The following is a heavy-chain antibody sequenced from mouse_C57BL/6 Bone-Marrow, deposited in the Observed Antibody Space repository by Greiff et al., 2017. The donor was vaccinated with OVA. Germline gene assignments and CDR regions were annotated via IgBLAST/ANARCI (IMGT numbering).Heavy chain of an antibody. CDR3: ARCGEQVRLRGYFDY. CDR2: IDPENGDT. D-gene: IGHD3-2*02. CDR1: GFNFKDYY. J-gene: IGHJ2*01. V-gene: IGHV14-4*01. Sequence: EVQLQQSGAELVRPGASVKLSCTASGFNFKDYYMHWVQQRPEQGLEWIGWIDPENGDTEYASKFQGKATIIADTSSNTAYLQLSSLTSEDSAVYYCARCGEQVRLRGYFDYWGQGTTLTVSS.